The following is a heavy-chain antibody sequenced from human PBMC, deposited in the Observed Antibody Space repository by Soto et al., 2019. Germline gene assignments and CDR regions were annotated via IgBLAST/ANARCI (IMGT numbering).Heavy chain of an antibody. J-gene: IGHJ4*02. Sequence: SPTLSLTCAISGDSVSSNSAAWNWIRQSPSRGLEWLGRTYYRSKWYNDYAVSVKSRITINPDTSKNQFSLQLNSVTPEDTAVYYCARDTGYRAAGITTDFDYWGQGTLVTVSS. CDR2: TYYRSKWYN. V-gene: IGHV6-1*01. CDR1: GDSVSSNSAA. CDR3: ARDTGYRAAGITTDFDY. D-gene: IGHD6-13*01.